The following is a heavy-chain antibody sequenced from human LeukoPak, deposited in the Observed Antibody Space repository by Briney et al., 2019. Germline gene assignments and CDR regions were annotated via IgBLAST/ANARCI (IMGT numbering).Heavy chain of an antibody. V-gene: IGHV4-38-2*02. CDR2: IYHSGST. Sequence: TTSETLSLTCTVSGYSISSGYYWGWIRQPPGKGLEWIGSIYHSGSTYYNPSLKSRVTISVDTSKNQFSLKLSSVTAADTAVYYCASPPDYGGNSALNAFDTWGQGTMVTVSS. CDR1: GYSISSGYY. CDR3: ASPPDYGGNSALNAFDT. J-gene: IGHJ3*02. D-gene: IGHD4-23*01.